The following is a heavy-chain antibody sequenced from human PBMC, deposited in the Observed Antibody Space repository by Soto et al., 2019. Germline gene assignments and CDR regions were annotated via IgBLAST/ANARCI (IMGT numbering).Heavy chain of an antibody. D-gene: IGHD1-26*01. CDR1: CYSISSGYY. J-gene: IGHJ4*02. V-gene: IGHV4-38-2*01. Sequence: PSETLYLTCAVSCYSISSGYYWGWIRQPPGKGLEWIGSIYHSGSTYYNPSLKSRVTISVDTSKNQFSLKLSSVTAADTAVYYCARVLRELLPSHSLPDYWGQGTLVTVSS. CDR2: IYHSGST. CDR3: ARVLRELLPSHSLPDY.